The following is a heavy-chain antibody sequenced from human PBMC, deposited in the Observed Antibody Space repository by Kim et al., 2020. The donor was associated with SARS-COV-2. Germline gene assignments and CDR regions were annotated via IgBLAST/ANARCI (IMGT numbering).Heavy chain of an antibody. J-gene: IGHJ6*02. D-gene: IGHD6-6*01. V-gene: IGHV4-61*01. CDR2: IYYSGST. CDR3: ARDQSIAARSGYYYYGMDV. Sequence: SETLSLTCTVSGGSVSSGSYYWSWIRQPPGKGLEWIGYIYYSGSTNYNPSLKSRVPISVDTSKNQFSLKLSSVTAADTAVYYCARDQSIAARSGYYYYGMDVWGQGTTVTVSS. CDR1: GGSVSSGSYY.